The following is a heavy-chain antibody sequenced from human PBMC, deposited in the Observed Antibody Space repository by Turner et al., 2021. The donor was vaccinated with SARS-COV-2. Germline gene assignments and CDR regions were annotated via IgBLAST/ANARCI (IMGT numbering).Heavy chain of an antibody. D-gene: IGHD2-21*02. CDR1: GGSISSSSYC. CDR3: ARVPCVRGPDCRRFDY. V-gene: IGHV4-39*01. Sequence: QLQLQESGPGLVKPSETLSLTCTVPGGSISSSSYCWGWIRQPPGKGLEWIGSMYYRGSTYYNPSLKSRVTISVDTSKNQFSRKLSSVTAADTAVYYCARVPCVRGPDCRRFDYWGQGTLVTVSS. J-gene: IGHJ4*02. CDR2: MYYRGST.